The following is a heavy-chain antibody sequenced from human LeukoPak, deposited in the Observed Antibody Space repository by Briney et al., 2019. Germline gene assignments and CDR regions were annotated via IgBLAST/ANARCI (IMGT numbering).Heavy chain of an antibody. CDR1: GFTFSSYG. D-gene: IGHD3-22*01. Sequence: GGSLRLSCGASGFTFSSYGMHWVRQAPGKGLEWVAFIRYDGSNKYYADSVKGRFTISRDNSKNTLYLQMNSLRAEDTAVYYCARDLRTYYDSSKGFDYWGQGTLVTVSS. V-gene: IGHV3-30*02. J-gene: IGHJ4*02. CDR2: IRYDGSNK. CDR3: ARDLRTYYDSSKGFDY.